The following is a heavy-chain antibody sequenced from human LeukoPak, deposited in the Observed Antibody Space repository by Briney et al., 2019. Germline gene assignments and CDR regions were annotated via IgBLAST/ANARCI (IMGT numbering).Heavy chain of an antibody. CDR3: TRVGYIDEGIDY. CDR2: IKQDGSKK. J-gene: IGHJ4*02. Sequence: GGSPRLSCVASGFPFSSYWMTWVRQASGKGLEWVANIKQDGSKKSYVDSVKGRFTISRDNAKNSQYLQMNSLRAEDTAIYYCTRVGYIDEGIDYWGQGTLVTVSS. V-gene: IGHV3-7*04. D-gene: IGHD5-24*01. CDR1: GFPFSSYW.